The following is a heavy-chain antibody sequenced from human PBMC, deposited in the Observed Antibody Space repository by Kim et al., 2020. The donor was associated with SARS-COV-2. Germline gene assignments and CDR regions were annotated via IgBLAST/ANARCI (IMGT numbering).Heavy chain of an antibody. Sequence: NPSLKSRVTISVDTSKNQFSLKLSSVTAADTAVYYCARDGEFSGSYGIDYWGQGTLVTVSS. CDR3: ARDGEFSGSYGIDY. D-gene: IGHD1-26*01. J-gene: IGHJ4*02. V-gene: IGHV4-59*01.